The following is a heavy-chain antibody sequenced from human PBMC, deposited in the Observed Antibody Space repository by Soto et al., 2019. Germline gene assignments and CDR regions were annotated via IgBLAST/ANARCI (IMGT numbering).Heavy chain of an antibody. J-gene: IGHJ4*02. Sequence: GGSLRLSCAASGFTFSSYARSWVRQAPGKGLEWVSAISGSGGSTYYADSVKGRFTISRDNSKNTLYLQMNSLRAEDTAVYYCAKTYQLLSTYYFDYWGQGTLVTVSS. CDR2: ISGSGGST. D-gene: IGHD2-2*01. V-gene: IGHV3-23*01. CDR1: GFTFSSYA. CDR3: AKTYQLLSTYYFDY.